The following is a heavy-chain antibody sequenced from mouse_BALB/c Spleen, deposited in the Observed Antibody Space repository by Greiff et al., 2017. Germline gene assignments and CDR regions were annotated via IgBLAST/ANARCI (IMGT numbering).Heavy chain of an antibody. Sequence: DVKLQESGPGLVKPSQSLSLTCSVTGYSITSGYYWNWIRQFPGNKLEWMGYISYDGSNNYNPSLKNRISITRDTSKNQFFLKLNSVTTEDTATYYCAREDGSSYVWFAYWGQGTLVTVSA. D-gene: IGHD1-1*01. CDR3: AREDGSSYVWFAY. J-gene: IGHJ3*01. CDR2: ISYDGSN. CDR1: GYSITSGYY. V-gene: IGHV3-6*02.